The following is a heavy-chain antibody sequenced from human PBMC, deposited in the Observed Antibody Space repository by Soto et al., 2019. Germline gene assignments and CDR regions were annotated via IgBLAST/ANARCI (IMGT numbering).Heavy chain of an antibody. D-gene: IGHD2-2*01. CDR3: AREDSIIIPAVSDF. V-gene: IGHV3-21*01. CDR1: GFAFSNYG. Sequence: GGSLRLSCTVSGFAFSNYGINWVRQAPGKGLEWVSSISKSDYTYYSDSVKGRFAISRDNAKSSVSLQMNTLRVEDTAVYYCAREDSIIIPAVSDFWGQGTLVTVSS. J-gene: IGHJ4*02. CDR2: ISKSDYT.